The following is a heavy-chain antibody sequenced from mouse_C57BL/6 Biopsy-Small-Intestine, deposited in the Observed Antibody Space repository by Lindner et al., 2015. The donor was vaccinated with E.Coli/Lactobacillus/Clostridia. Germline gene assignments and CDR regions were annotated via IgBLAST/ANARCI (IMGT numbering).Heavy chain of an antibody. V-gene: IGHV5-4*01. D-gene: IGHD1-1*01. CDR3: ARDYYGSRYYFDY. Sequence: VQLQESGGGLVKPGGSLKLSCAASGFTFSSYAMSWVARLRKRGWSGSLTISDGGSYTYYPDNVKGRFTISRDNAKNNLYLQMSHLKSEDTAMYYCARDYYGSRYYFDYWGQGTTLTVSS. J-gene: IGHJ2*01. CDR1: GFTFSSYA. CDR2: ISDGGSYT.